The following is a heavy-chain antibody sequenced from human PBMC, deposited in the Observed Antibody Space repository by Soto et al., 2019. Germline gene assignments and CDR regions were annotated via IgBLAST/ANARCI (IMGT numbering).Heavy chain of an antibody. CDR3: ARTPRQWPVLSPNYFDY. CDR1: GGTFSSYA. V-gene: IGHV1-69*12. J-gene: IGHJ4*02. D-gene: IGHD6-19*01. CDR2: IIPIFGTA. Sequence: QVQLVQSGAEVKKPGSSVKVSCKASGGTFSSYAISWVRQAPGQGLEWMGGIIPIFGTANYAQKFQGRVTITADESTSTAYMELSSLRSEDTAVYYCARTPRQWPVLSPNYFDYWGQGTLVTVSS.